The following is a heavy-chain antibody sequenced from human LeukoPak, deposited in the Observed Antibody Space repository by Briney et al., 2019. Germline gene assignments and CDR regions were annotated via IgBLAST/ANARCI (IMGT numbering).Heavy chain of an antibody. D-gene: IGHD2-15*01. CDR1: GFTFSSYS. CDR3: ARDRGGGHMDV. J-gene: IGHJ6*03. CDR2: ISSSSSYI. V-gene: IGHV3-21*01. Sequence: GRSLRLSCAASGFTFSSYSMNWVRQAPGEGLEWVSSISSSSSYIYYADSVKGRFTISRENAKNSLYLQMNSLRAGDTAVYYCARDRGGGHMDVWGKGTTVTISS.